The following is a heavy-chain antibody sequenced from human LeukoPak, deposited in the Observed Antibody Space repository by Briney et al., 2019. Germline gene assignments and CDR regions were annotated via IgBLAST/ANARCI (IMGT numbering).Heavy chain of an antibody. Sequence: SETLSLTCTVSGGSISSYYWSWIRQPPGKGLEWIGYISYSGSTNYNPSLKSRVTISVDTSKNQFSLKLTSVTAADTAVYYCARHSICFDPWGQGALVTVSS. CDR3: ARHSICFDP. V-gene: IGHV4-59*08. J-gene: IGHJ5*02. CDR2: ISYSGST. CDR1: GGSISSYY.